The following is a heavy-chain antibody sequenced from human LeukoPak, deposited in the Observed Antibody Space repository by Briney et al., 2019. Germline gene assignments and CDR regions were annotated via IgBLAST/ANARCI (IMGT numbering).Heavy chain of an antibody. D-gene: IGHD6-19*01. V-gene: IGHV4-39*01. CDR3: ATQGGIAVAPYYFDY. CDR2: ISYTGTT. CDR1: GGSISSRGYY. Sequence: SETLSLTCTVSGGSISSRGYYWGWIRQPPGETLEWIGSISYTGTTYYSPSLKSRVTISLDTSKNQFSLKLSSVTAADTAVYYCATQGGIAVAPYYFDYWGQGTLVTVSS. J-gene: IGHJ4*02.